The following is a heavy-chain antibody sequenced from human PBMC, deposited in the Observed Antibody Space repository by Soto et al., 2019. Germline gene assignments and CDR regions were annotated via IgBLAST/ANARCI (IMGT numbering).Heavy chain of an antibody. D-gene: IGHD6-13*01. CDR3: ARDTNHQFAGTRTPIRDG. Sequence: ASVKVSCKASGYTFTSYGISWVRQAPGQGLEWMGWISAYNGNTNYAQKLQGRVTMTTDTSTSTAYMELRSLRSDDTAVYYCARDTNHQFAGTRTPIRDGWGQGTLVTVSS. CDR2: ISAYNGNT. J-gene: IGHJ4*02. V-gene: IGHV1-18*01. CDR1: GYTFTSYG.